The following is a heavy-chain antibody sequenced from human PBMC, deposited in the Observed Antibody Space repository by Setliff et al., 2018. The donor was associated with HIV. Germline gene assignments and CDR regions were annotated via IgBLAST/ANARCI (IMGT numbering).Heavy chain of an antibody. V-gene: IGHV4-34*01. CDR1: GGSFSASY. D-gene: IGHD4-4*01. J-gene: IGHJ5*02. CDR3: AREGILTVTQNWFDP. Sequence: PSETLSLTCAVYGGSFSASYWSWIRQAPGKGLEWIGEINHSGITHFNPSLDTRVTMFADTSKNQFSLRLSSVTAADTAVYYCAREGILTVTQNWFDPWGQGTLVTVSS. CDR2: INHSGIT.